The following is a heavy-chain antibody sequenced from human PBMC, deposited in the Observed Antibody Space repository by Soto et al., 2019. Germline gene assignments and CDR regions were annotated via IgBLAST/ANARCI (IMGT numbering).Heavy chain of an antibody. J-gene: IGHJ3*02. V-gene: IGHV3-48*03. CDR2: ISSRGTIK. CDR3: VRRIWDAMVVVSATRGVFDI. CDR1: GFDLRDYE. Sequence: EVQLEESGGGLVQPGESLRLSCEASGFDLRDYEMNWVRQAPGKGLEWVSHISSRGTIKDFADPLKGRFTISRDNARNSVYLEMNSLRGDDTAVYYCVRRIWDAMVVVSATRGVFDIWGQGTMVTVSS. D-gene: IGHD2-15*01.